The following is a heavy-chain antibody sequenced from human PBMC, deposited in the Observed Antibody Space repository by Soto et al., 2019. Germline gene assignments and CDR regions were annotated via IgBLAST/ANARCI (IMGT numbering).Heavy chain of an antibody. CDR2: IKSKTDGWTT. D-gene: IGHD7-27*01. CDR3: TTELGYYFDY. J-gene: IGHJ4*02. V-gene: IGHV3-15*01. CDR1: GFTFSNAW. Sequence: GGSLRLSCAASGFTFSNAWMSWVRQAPGKGREWVGRIKSKTDGWTTDYAAPEKGRITISRDDSKNTLYLQMNSLKTEDTAVYYCTTELGYYFDYWGQGTLVTVSS.